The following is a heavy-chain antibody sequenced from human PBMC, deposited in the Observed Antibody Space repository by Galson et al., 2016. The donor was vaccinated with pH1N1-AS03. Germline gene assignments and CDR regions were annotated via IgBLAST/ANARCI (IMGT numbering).Heavy chain of an antibody. CDR2: ISSSGATT. D-gene: IGHD3-3*01. CDR1: GFTFNSFA. CDR3: ARFTMGAFDY. V-gene: IGHV3-23*01. Sequence: SLRLSCAASGFTFNSFAMGWVRQAPGEGLEWVSGISSSGATTNYADSVRGRFTISRDTSKKTMHLQMNSLRVEDTVMYYCARFTMGAFDYWGQGTLSPSPQ. J-gene: IGHJ4*02.